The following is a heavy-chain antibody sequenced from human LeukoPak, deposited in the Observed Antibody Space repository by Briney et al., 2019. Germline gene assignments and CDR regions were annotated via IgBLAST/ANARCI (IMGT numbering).Heavy chain of an antibody. V-gene: IGHV1-69*13. Sequence: WASVKVSCKASGGTFSSYAISWVRQAPGQGLEWMGGIIPILGTANYAQKFQGRVTITADESTSTAYMELSSLRSEDTAVYYCATSRHPGPLAAADSFDYWGQGTLVTVSS. CDR1: GGTFSSYA. CDR2: IIPILGTA. J-gene: IGHJ4*02. CDR3: ATSRHPGPLAAADSFDY. D-gene: IGHD6-13*01.